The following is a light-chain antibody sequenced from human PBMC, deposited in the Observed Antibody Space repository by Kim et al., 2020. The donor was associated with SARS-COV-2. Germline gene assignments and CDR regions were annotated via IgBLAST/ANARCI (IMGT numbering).Light chain of an antibody. J-gene: IGKJ1*01. CDR1: QAIGNY. CDR3: QQYNVFPRT. CDR2: DAS. V-gene: IGKV1-9*01. Sequence: GDRVTITCRASQAIGNYLAWYQQDPGKAPKLLIYDASTLQTGVPSRFSGTGSRTEFTLTISSLQPEDFTTYSCQQYNVFPRTFGQGTKVDI.